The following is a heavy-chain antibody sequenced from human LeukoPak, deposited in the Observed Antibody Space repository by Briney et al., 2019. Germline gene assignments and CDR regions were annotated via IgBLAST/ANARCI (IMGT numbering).Heavy chain of an antibody. J-gene: IGHJ6*02. Sequence: PSETLSLTCTVSGGSISSYYWSWIRQPPGKGLEWIGYIYYSGSTNYNPSLKSRVTISVDTSKNQFSLKLSSVTAADTAVYYCARPSGHDSSLDVWGQGTTVTVSS. CDR1: GGSISSYY. CDR2: IYYSGST. D-gene: IGHD5-12*01. V-gene: IGHV4-59*01. CDR3: ARPSGHDSSLDV.